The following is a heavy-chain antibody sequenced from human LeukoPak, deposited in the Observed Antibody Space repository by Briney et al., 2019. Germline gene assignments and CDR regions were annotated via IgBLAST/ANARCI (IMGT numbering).Heavy chain of an antibody. CDR3: ARQGYADFSPRPFDY. V-gene: IGHV4-61*09. J-gene: IGHJ4*02. Sequence: PSETLSLTCTVSGGSISSGSYDWYWIRQPAGKGLEWIGHIYTSGTSNYNPSLRSRVTISVDTSKNQFSLKLRSVTAADTAVFYCARQGYADFSPRPFDYWGQGTLVTVSS. CDR2: IYTSGTS. CDR1: GGSISSGSYD. D-gene: IGHD4-17*01.